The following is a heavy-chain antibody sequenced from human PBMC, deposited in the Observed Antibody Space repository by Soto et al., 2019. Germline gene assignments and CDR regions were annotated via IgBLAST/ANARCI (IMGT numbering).Heavy chain of an antibody. V-gene: IGHV1-69*13. J-gene: IGHJ2*01. CDR1: GGTFSSYA. D-gene: IGHD3-22*01. CDR2: IIPIFGTA. Sequence: GASVKVSCKASGGTFSSYAISWVRQAPGQGLEWMGGIIPIFGTADYAQKFHGRVTITADESTSTAYMELSSLRSEDTAVYYCARVPSSYDSSGYYSFGWYFDLWGRGTLVTVSS. CDR3: ARVPSSYDSSGYYSFGWYFDL.